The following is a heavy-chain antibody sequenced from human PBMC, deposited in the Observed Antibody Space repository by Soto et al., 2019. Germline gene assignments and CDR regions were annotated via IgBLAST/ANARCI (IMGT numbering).Heavy chain of an antibody. V-gene: IGHV1-46*01. J-gene: IGHJ4*02. CDR3: ARAGENYGSGTFSPPLRYYFNS. CDR1: GYTFTTHY. CDR2: INPSGGRT. D-gene: IGHD3-10*01. Sequence: ASVKVSCKASGYTFTTHYMHWVRQAPGQGLEWMGFINPSGGRTTYALKFQGRVTMTSDTSTNTVYVELTSLRSEDTAIYFCARAGENYGSGTFSPPLRYYFNSWGQGPLVTVSS.